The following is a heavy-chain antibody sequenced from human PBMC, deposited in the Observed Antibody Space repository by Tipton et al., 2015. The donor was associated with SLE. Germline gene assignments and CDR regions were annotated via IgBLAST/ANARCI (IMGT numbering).Heavy chain of an antibody. Sequence: QSGPEVKKPGASVKVSCKASGYTFTSYDINWVRQATGQGLEWMGWMNPNSGDAGYALKFQGRVTMTRNISKSTAYMELSSLRSEDTAVYYGARMWDCRGGSCQGTFGYWGQGTLVTVSS. CDR3: ARMWDCRGGSCQGTFGY. CDR1: GYTFTSYD. D-gene: IGHD2-15*01. J-gene: IGHJ4*02. CDR2: MNPNSGDA. V-gene: IGHV1-8*01.